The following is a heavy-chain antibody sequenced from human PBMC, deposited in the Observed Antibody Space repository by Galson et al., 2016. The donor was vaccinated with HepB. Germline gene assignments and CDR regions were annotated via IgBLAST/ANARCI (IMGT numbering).Heavy chain of an antibody. CDR2: INPNTGRT. V-gene: IGHV1-2*02. Sequence: SCKASGYTFTDYYVHWVRQAPGQGLEWMGWINPNTGRTKYAQKFQGRVIMTRDSSISTAYMELTRLTSDDTAIYYCARAQSNWNAHWGPGALVTVSS. J-gene: IGHJ1*01. CDR3: ARAQSNWNAH. D-gene: IGHD1-1*01. CDR1: GYTFTDYY.